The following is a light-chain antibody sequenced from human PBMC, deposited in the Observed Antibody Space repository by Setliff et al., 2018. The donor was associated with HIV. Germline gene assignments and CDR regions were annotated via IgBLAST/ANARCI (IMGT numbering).Light chain of an antibody. J-gene: IGLJ1*01. Sequence: QSALTQPPSASGSPGQSVTISCTGTSSDVGGYDYVSWYQQHPGKAPKLMIYEVSQRPSGVPDRFTGSKSGNTASLTVSGLQPEDEADYYCSSYAGSTNVFGTGTKVPS. CDR2: EVS. CDR3: SSYAGSTNV. V-gene: IGLV2-8*01. CDR1: SSDVGGYDY.